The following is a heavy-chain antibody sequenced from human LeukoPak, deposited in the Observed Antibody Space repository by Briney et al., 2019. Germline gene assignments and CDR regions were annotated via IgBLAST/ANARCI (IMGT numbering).Heavy chain of an antibody. J-gene: IGHJ6*03. CDR3: ARGGVTFYYYYMDV. Sequence: SETLSLTCTVSGGSITSGSYYWSWIRQPAGKGLEWVGRIYTSGSTHYNPSLKSRVTISVDTSKNQFSLKLSAVTAADTAVYYCARGGVTFYYYYMDVWGKGTTVTVSS. D-gene: IGHD3-3*01. CDR1: GGSITSGSYY. CDR2: IYTSGST. V-gene: IGHV4-61*02.